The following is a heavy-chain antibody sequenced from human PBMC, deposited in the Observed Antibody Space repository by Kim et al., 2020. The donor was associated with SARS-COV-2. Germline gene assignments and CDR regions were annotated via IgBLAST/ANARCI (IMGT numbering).Heavy chain of an antibody. D-gene: IGHD1-26*01. J-gene: IGHJ6*02. Sequence: YAGSVKGRFTLSRDNAKNTLYLQMDSLRAEDTAVYYCARVSSGYYYGMDVWGRGTTVTVSS. V-gene: IGHV3-74*01. CDR3: ARVSSGYYYGMDV.